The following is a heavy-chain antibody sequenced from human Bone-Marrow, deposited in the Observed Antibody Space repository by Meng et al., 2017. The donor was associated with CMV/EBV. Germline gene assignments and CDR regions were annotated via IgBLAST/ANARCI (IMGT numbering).Heavy chain of an antibody. CDR1: GGSISNYY. CDR2: IYYSGST. V-gene: IGHV4-59*01. CDR3: ARLSSGWNFFDY. Sequence: SETLSLTCTVSGGSISNYYWSWFRQPPGKRLEWIGYIYYSGSTNYNPSLKSRVTISVDTSKNQFSLKLSYVTAADTAVYYCARLSSGWNFFDYWGQGTLVTVSS. D-gene: IGHD6-19*01. J-gene: IGHJ4*02.